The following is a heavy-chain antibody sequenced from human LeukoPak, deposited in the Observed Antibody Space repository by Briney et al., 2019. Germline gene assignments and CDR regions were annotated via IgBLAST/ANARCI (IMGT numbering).Heavy chain of an antibody. V-gene: IGHV4-34*01. D-gene: IGHD3-10*01. Sequence: SETLSLTCTLSGGSINNYYWSWIRQPPGKGLEWIGEINHSGSTNYNPSLKSRVTISVDTSKNQFSLKLSSVTAADTAVYYCALPGGFGEDDAFDIWGQGTMVTVSS. CDR1: GGSINNYY. CDR3: ALPGGFGEDDAFDI. CDR2: INHSGST. J-gene: IGHJ3*02.